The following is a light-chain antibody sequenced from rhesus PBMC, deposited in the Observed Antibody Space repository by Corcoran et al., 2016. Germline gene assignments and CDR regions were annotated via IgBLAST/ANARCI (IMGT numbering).Light chain of an antibody. CDR2: EAS. CDR1: QGITND. CDR3: QHYHSTPLT. V-gene: IGKV1-25*01. J-gene: IGKJ4*01. Sequence: DIQMTQSPSSLSASIGDRVTITCRASQGITNDLAWYQQKPGETPKLLIYEASSLQSGSPSRFSGSGSGTDFTLTISSLQSEDVATYYCQHYHSTPLTFGGGTKVEIK.